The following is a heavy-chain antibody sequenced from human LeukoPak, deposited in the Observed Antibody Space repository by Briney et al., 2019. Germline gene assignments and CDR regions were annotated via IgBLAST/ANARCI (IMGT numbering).Heavy chain of an antibody. CDR1: GGSISSGSYY. V-gene: IGHV4-61*02. D-gene: IGHD3-10*01. CDR2: IYTSGST. CDR3: ARGPYGSGSYYNGFDY. J-gene: IGHJ4*02. Sequence: SQTLSLTCTVSGGSISSGSYYWSWIRQPAGKGLEWIGRIYTSGSTNYNPSLKSRVTISVDTSKNQFSLKLSSVTAADTAVYYCARGPYGSGSYYNGFDYWGQGTLVTVSS.